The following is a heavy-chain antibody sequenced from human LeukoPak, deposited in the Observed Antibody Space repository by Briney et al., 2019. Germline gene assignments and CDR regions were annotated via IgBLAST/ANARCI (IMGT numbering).Heavy chain of an antibody. V-gene: IGHV4-59*12. D-gene: IGHD4-17*01. J-gene: IGHJ4*02. CDR1: GGSISSYY. CDR2: IYYSGST. Sequence: SETLSLTCTVSGGSISSYYWSWIRQPPGKGLEWIGYIYYSGSTNYDPSLKSRVTISVDRSKNQFSLKLSSVTAADTAVYYCARALTTVTTYFDYWGQGTLVTVSS. CDR3: ARALTTVTTYFDY.